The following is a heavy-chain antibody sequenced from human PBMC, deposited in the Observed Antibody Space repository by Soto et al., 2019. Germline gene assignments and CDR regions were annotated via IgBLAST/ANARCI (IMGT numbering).Heavy chain of an antibody. CDR2: IYYSGST. Sequence: PSETLSLTCTVSGGSISSDDYYWSWIRQPPGKGLEWIGYIYYSGSTYYNPSLSSRVTISVDTSKNQFSLKVNSVTAADTALYYCARQGFGQLHGLVDVWGPGTTVTVSS. CDR1: GGSISSDDYY. V-gene: IGHV4-30-4*01. D-gene: IGHD3-10*01. J-gene: IGHJ6*02. CDR3: ARQGFGQLHGLVDV.